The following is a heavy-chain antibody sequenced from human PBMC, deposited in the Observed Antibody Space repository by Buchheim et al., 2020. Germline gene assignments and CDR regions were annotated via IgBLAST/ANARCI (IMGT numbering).Heavy chain of an antibody. D-gene: IGHD3-22*01. CDR2: ISYDGSNK. CDR3: ARDLYPYYYDSSGYYYHYYYGMDV. Sequence: QVQLVESGGGVVQPGRSLRLSCAASGFTFSSYGMHWVRQAPGKGLEWVAVISYDGSNKYYADSVKGRFTISRDNSKNTLYLQMNSLRAEDTAVYYCARDLYPYYYDSSGYYYHYYYGMDVWGQGTT. J-gene: IGHJ6*02. CDR1: GFTFSSYG. V-gene: IGHV3-30*03.